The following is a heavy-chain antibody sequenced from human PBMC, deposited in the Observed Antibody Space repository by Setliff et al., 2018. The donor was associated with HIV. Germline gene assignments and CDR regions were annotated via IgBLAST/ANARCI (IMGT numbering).Heavy chain of an antibody. CDR2: ISGSGHRT. CDR1: FFPFNSYA. V-gene: IGHV3-23*01. J-gene: IGHJ4*02. Sequence: RLSFSSSFFPFNSYAMGWVRQAPGKGLEWVSSISGSGHRTYYADSVKGRFTISRDNSKNTLYLQMNSLRVEDTAVYFSAKDYYYDSSGSPTGDYFDNWGQGTLVTVSS. CDR3: AKDYYYDSSGSPTGDYFDN. D-gene: IGHD3-22*01.